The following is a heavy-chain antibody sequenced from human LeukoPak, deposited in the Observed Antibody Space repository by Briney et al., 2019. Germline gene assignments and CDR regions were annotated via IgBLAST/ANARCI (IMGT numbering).Heavy chain of an antibody. Sequence: GASVKVSCKXSXGTFISYAISWVRQAPGQGLEWMGGIIPIFGTANYAQKFQGRVTITTDESTSTAYMELSSLRSEDTAVYYCAASMVRGVIMPPRFDYWGQGTLVTVSS. CDR3: AASMVRGVIMPPRFDY. D-gene: IGHD3-10*01. V-gene: IGHV1-69*05. CDR2: IIPIFGTA. CDR1: XGTFISYA. J-gene: IGHJ4*02.